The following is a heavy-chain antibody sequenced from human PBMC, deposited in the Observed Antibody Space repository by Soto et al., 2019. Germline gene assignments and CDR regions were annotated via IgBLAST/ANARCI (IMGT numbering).Heavy chain of an antibody. Sequence: RRLSCAASGFTFSSYAMSWVRQAPGKGPEWVGRIKTKTDGGTTDYAAPVKGRFTISRDDSKNTLYLQMNSLKTEDTAVYYCTTAHLRDYWGQGTLVTVSS. CDR1: GFTFSSYA. J-gene: IGHJ4*02. V-gene: IGHV3-15*01. CDR2: IKTKTDGGTT. CDR3: TTAHLRDY.